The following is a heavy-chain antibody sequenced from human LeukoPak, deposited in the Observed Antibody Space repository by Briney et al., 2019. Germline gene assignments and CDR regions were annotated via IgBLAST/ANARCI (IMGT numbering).Heavy chain of an antibody. CDR2: MNPNSGNT. Sequence: ASVKVSCKASGYTFTSYYMHWVRQATGQGLEWMGWMNPNSGNTGYAQKFQGRVTMTRNTSISTAYMELSSLRSEDTAVYYCARGMVRGVSVVDYWGQGTLVTVSS. CDR1: GYTFTSYY. V-gene: IGHV1-8*02. CDR3: ARGMVRGVSVVDY. D-gene: IGHD3-10*01. J-gene: IGHJ4*02.